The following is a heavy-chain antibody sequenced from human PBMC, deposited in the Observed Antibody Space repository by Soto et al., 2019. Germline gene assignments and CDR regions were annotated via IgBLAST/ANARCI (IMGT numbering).Heavy chain of an antibody. CDR1: GYTFFNYG. J-gene: IGHJ4*02. Sequence: ASVKVSCKASGYTFFNYGISWVRQAPGQGLEWMGWISAYNGNRNYAGKFQGRATMTTETSTSTAYMELGSLRSDDTAVYYCARDGITLAGSYDYWSQGTLDTXSS. CDR3: ARDGITLAGSYDY. D-gene: IGHD6-19*01. CDR2: ISAYNGNR. V-gene: IGHV1-18*01.